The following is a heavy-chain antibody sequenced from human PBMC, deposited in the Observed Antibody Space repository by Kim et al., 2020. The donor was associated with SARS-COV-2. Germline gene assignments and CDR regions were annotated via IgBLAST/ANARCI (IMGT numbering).Heavy chain of an antibody. CDR2: IYNTGID. CDR3: ASGDFDL. V-gene: IGHV4-61*02. J-gene: IGHJ2*01. CDR1: GGSISSSSYY. Sequence: SETLSLICSVSGGSISSSSYYWSWIRQPAGKGLEWVGRIYNTGIDRYNPSLGSRVTISVDASRNQFSLRLTSVTAADTAVYYCASGDFDLWGRGTLVAVSS. D-gene: IGHD3-10*01.